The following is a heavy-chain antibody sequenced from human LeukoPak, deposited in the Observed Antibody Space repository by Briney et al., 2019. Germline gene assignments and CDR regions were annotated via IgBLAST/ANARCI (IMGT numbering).Heavy chain of an antibody. CDR2: MNPNSGNT. Sequence: ASVKVSCKASGYTFTSYDINWVRQATGQGLEWMGWMNPNSGNTGYAQKFQGRVTMTRNTSISTAYMELSSLRSEDTAVCYCARVRNYYDSSGYYYFYYWGQGTLVTVSS. J-gene: IGHJ4*02. CDR1: GYTFTSYD. CDR3: ARVRNYYDSSGYYYFYY. V-gene: IGHV1-8*01. D-gene: IGHD3-22*01.